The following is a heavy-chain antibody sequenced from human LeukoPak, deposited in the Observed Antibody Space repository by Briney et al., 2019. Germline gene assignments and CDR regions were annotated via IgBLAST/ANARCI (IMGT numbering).Heavy chain of an antibody. CDR1: VYTFTGYY. J-gene: IGHJ1*01. Sequence: ASVKVSCKASVYTFTGYYMHWVRQAPGQGLEWMGWSNPNSGGTNYAQKFQGRVTMTRDTSISTAYMELSRLRSDDTAVYYCARVRSIAAAGTGFSFQHWGQGTLVTVSS. D-gene: IGHD6-13*01. CDR3: ARVRSIAAAGTGFSFQH. V-gene: IGHV1-2*02. CDR2: SNPNSGGT.